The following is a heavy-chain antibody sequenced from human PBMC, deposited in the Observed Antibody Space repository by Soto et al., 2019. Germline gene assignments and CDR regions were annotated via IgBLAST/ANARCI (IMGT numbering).Heavy chain of an antibody. CDR3: ASAEMYSSGWSPPGY. D-gene: IGHD6-19*01. V-gene: IGHV3-7*01. CDR2: IKQDGSEK. J-gene: IGHJ4*02. Sequence: EVQLVESGGGLVQPGGSLRLSCAASGFTFSSYWMSWDRQAPGKGLEWVANIKQDGSEKYYVDSVKGRFTISRDNAKNSLYLQMNSLRAEDTAVYYCASAEMYSSGWSPPGYWGQGTLVTVSS. CDR1: GFTFSSYW.